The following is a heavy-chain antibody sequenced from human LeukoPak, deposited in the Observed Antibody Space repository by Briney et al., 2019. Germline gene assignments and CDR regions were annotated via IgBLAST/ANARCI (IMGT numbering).Heavy chain of an antibody. D-gene: IGHD4-23*01. V-gene: IGHV1-8*01. CDR1: GYTFTTYD. Sequence: GASVKVSCKASGYTFTTYDINWVRQATGQGREWMGWMNPNSGNTGYAQKLQGRVTMTRNTSISTAYMELSSLRSEDTAVYYCARGPNKSDGGNSGSAWFDPWGQGTLVTASS. CDR2: MNPNSGNT. CDR3: ARGPNKSDGGNSGSAWFDP. J-gene: IGHJ5*02.